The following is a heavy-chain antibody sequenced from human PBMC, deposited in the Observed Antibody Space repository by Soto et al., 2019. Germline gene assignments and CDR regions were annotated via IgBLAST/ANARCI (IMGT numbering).Heavy chain of an antibody. D-gene: IGHD2-15*01. J-gene: IGHJ5*02. Sequence: SVKVSCKASGGTFSSYTISWVRQAPGQGLEWMGRIIPILGIANYAQKFQGRVTITADKSTSTAYMELSSLRSEDTAVYYCARDVSEYCSGGSCYQWFDPWGQGTLVTVSS. CDR2: IIPILGIA. V-gene: IGHV1-69*04. CDR3: ARDVSEYCSGGSCYQWFDP. CDR1: GGTFSSYT.